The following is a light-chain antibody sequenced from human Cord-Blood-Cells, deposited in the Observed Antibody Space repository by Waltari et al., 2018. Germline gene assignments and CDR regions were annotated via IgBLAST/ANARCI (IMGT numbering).Light chain of an antibody. V-gene: IGLV2-23*02. J-gene: IGLJ2*01. CDR2: QVS. CDR1: SRDVGSYNL. Sequence: QSALTQPASVSGSPGQSITISCTGTSRDVGSYNLVSWYQQHRGKAPTLMIYQVSKRRPGVSNRFSGHKSGNTASLTIPGLHAEDEAEYYCRSYAGSSTVVFGGGTTLTVV. CDR3: RSYAGSSTVV.